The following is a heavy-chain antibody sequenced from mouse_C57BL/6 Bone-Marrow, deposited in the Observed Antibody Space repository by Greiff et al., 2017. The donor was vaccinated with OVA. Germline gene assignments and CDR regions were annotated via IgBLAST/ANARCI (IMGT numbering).Heavy chain of an antibody. CDR1: GYSFTDYN. J-gene: IGHJ1*03. D-gene: IGHD1-1*01. V-gene: IGHV1-39*01. CDR2: INPNYGTT. CDR3: AFYYGSGYRYFDV. Sequence: LVESGPELVKPGASVKISCKASGYSFTDYNMNWVKQSNGKSLEWIGVINPNYGTTSYNQKFKGKATLTVDQSSSTAYMQLNSLTSEDSAVYYCAFYYGSGYRYFDVWGTGTTVTVSS.